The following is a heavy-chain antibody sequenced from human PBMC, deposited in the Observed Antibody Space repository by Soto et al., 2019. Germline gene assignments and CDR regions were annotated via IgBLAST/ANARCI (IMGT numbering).Heavy chain of an antibody. J-gene: IGHJ6*03. Sequence: GGSLRLSCAASGFTFSSYWMSWVRQAPGKGLEWVANIKQDGSEKYYVDSVKGRFTISRDNAKNSLYLQMNSLRAEDTAVYYCARVGLDCSGGSCYSNYYYYMDVWSKGTTVTVSS. D-gene: IGHD2-15*01. CDR2: IKQDGSEK. CDR1: GFTFSSYW. CDR3: ARVGLDCSGGSCYSNYYYYMDV. V-gene: IGHV3-7*01.